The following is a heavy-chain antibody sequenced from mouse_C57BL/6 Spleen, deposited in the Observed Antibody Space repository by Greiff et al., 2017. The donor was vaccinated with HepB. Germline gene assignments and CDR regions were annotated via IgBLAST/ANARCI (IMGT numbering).Heavy chain of an antibody. CDR2: IDPSDSET. V-gene: IGHV1-52*01. CDR3: ATASYDGYSSFAY. CDR1: GYTFTSYW. Sequence: QVQLQQPGAELVRPGSSVKLSCKASGYTFTSYWMHWVKQRPIQGLEWIGNIDPSDSETHYNQKFKDKATLTVDKSSSTAYMQLSSLTSEDSAVYDCATASYDGYSSFAYWGQGTLVTVSA. J-gene: IGHJ3*01. D-gene: IGHD2-3*01.